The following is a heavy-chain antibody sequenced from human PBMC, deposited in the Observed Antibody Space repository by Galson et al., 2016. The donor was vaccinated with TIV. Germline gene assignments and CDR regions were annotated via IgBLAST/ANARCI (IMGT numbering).Heavy chain of an antibody. CDR3: VTATTTPHDY. V-gene: IGHV3-11*04. D-gene: IGHD1-1*01. CDR2: ISISGGAI. J-gene: IGHJ4*02. CDR1: GFIFGDYW. Sequence: SLRLSCAASGFIFGDYWMSWVRQTPGKGLEWISFISISGGAIYYAHSVQGRFTISRDNAKNSLYLQMNSLRGDDTAVYYCVTATTTPHDYWGQGTLVTVSS.